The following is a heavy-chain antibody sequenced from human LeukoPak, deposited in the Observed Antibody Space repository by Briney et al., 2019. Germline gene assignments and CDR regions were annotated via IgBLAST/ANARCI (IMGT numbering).Heavy chain of an antibody. CDR3: ARGRDVGYFDY. J-gene: IGHJ4*02. CDR2: INQSGST. V-gene: IGHV4-34*01. D-gene: IGHD1-26*01. Sequence: PSETLSLTCAVYGGSFSGYYWSWIRQPPGKGREWIGEINQSGSTNYNPSLKSRVTISVDTSKNQFSLKLSSVTAADTAVYYCARGRDVGYFDYWGQGTLVTVSS. CDR1: GGSFSGYY.